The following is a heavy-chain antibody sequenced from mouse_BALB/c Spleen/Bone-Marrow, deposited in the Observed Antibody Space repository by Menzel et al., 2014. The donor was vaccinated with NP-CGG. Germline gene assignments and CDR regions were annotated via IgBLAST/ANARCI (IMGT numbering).Heavy chain of an antibody. D-gene: IGHD2-2*01. CDR1: GYAFSTYW. CDR2: IYPGDGDT. V-gene: IGHV1-80*01. J-gene: IGHJ3*01. Sequence: VQLQQSGAELVRPGSSVKISCKASGYAFSTYWMTWVKQRPGRGLEWIGQIYPGDGDTKYNGKFKGKATLTADKSSSTAYMQLSSLTSEDSAVYFCAKVTTGFAYWGQGTLVTVSA. CDR3: AKVTTGFAY.